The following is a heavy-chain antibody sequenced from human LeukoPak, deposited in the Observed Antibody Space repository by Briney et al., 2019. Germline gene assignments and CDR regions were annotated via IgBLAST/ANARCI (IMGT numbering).Heavy chain of an antibody. CDR1: GGSFSGYY. J-gene: IGHJ4*02. CDR3: ARSNIAVAGRETFDY. Sequence: PSETLSLTCAVYGGSFSGYYWSWIRQPPGKGLEWIGEINHSGSTNYNPSLKSRVTISVDTSKNQFSLKLSSVTAADTAVYYCARSNIAVAGRETFDYWGQGTLVTVSS. CDR2: INHSGST. D-gene: IGHD6-19*01. V-gene: IGHV4-34*01.